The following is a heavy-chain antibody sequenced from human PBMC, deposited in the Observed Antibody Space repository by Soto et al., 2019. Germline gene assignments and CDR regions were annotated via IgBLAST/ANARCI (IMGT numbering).Heavy chain of an antibody. V-gene: IGHV1-8*01. CDR2: MNPNSGNT. Sequence: QVQLVQSGAEVKKPGASVMVSCKASGYTFRDYDINWVRQASGQGLEWMGWMNPNSGNTAYAQKFQGGVTMTGDTTTNTAYMELTSLTSADTAVYYCTRRARIGKQLWLPFDSWAQGTLVTVSS. D-gene: IGHD3-22*01. CDR3: TRRARIGKQLWLPFDS. CDR1: GYTFRDYD. J-gene: IGHJ4*02.